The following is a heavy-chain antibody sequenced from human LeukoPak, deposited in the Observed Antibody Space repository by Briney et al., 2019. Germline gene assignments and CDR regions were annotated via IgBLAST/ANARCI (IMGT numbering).Heavy chain of an antibody. J-gene: IGHJ4*02. CDR3: ATCSGGSCY. CDR1: GGSINNYY. Sequence: SETLSLTCSVSGGSINNYYWSWIRQPAGKGLEWIGRIYTSGNTSYSPSFKSRVTMSVDMSKNQFSLKLSSVTAADTAVYYCATCSGGSCYWGQGTLVTVSS. D-gene: IGHD2-15*01. V-gene: IGHV4-4*07. CDR2: IYTSGNT.